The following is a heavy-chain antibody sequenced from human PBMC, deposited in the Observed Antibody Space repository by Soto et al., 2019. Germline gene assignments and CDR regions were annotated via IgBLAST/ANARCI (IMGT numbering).Heavy chain of an antibody. CDR3: AKGNRGYSGYDSYYYYGMDV. CDR1: GFTFSSYG. CDR2: ISYDGSNK. V-gene: IGHV3-30*18. D-gene: IGHD5-12*01. Sequence: PGGSLTLTCAAPGFTFSSYGMHWVRQAPGKGLEWVAVISYDGSNKYYADSVKGRFTISRGNSKNTLYLQMNSLRAEDTAVYYCAKGNRGYSGYDSYYYYGMDVWGQGTTVTVSS. J-gene: IGHJ6*02.